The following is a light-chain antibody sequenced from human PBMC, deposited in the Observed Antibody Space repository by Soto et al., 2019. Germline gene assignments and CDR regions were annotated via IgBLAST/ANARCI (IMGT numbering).Light chain of an antibody. CDR1: TGAVTSDFH. CDR3: LLHYDYGWV. J-gene: IGLJ3*02. V-gene: IGLV7-43*01. CDR2: STT. Sequence: QAVVTQEPSLTVSPGGTVTLTCASSTGAVTSDFHASWFQQKPGRPPRALIHSTTNRNSWTPPRFSGSLLGGKAALTMSDVQREDEAEYYCLLHYDYGWVFGGGTKLTVL.